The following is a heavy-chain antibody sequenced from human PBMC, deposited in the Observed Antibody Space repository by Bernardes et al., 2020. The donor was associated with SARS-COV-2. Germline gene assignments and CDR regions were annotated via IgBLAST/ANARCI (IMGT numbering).Heavy chain of an antibody. J-gene: IGHJ5*02. CDR3: ARGGGVSTYGFGDL. CDR2: ISPDGTST. V-gene: IGHV3-74*01. D-gene: IGHD3-3*01. Sequence: GSLRLPSAASGFSSSSYWIHWVRHAPGKGLEWDSRISPDGTSTNYADSVKGRFTISRDNAKNTLYLQMNSLRVEDRAVYFCARGGGVSTYGFGDLCGQGTLVTASS. CDR1: GFSSSSYW.